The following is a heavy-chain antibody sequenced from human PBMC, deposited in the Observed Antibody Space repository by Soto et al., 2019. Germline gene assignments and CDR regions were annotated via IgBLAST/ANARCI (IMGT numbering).Heavy chain of an antibody. J-gene: IGHJ4*02. V-gene: IGHV4-59*01. D-gene: IGHD3-10*01. Sequence: PSETLSLTCTVSGGSISSYYWSWLRQPPGKGLEWIGYIYYSGSTNYNPSLKSRVTISVDTSKNQFSLKLSSVTAADTAVYYCAREPTYYGSGSYDYWGQGTLVTVSS. CDR1: GGSISSYY. CDR3: AREPTYYGSGSYDY. CDR2: IYYSGST.